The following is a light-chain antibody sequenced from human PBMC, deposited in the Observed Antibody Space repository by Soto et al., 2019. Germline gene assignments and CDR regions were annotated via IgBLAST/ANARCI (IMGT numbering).Light chain of an antibody. CDR2: ATS. CDR1: QNVNGW. J-gene: IGKJ3*01. V-gene: IGKV1-12*01. CDR3: QQASEFPLT. Sequence: DIQMTQSPSSVSASVGDRVTITCRASQNVNGWLVWYHQRPGEAPNLLIYATSALHSGVPSRFSGSGSGTDFTLTISGLQREDIGTYYCQQASEFPLTFGPGTQVDI.